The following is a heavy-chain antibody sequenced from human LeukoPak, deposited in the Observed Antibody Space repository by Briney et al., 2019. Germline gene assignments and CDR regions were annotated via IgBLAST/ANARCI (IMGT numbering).Heavy chain of an antibody. CDR2: ISGSGGST. Sequence: GGSLRLSCAASGFTFSNYAMSWVRQAPGKGLDWVSAISGSGGSTYYADSVKGRFAISRDNSKNTLSLQMSSLRAEDTAAYYCATRNSYYYDSTGYYPPSYYFDYWGQGTLVTVSS. CDR3: ATRNSYYYDSTGYYPPSYYFDY. J-gene: IGHJ4*02. CDR1: GFTFSNYA. V-gene: IGHV3-23*01. D-gene: IGHD3-22*01.